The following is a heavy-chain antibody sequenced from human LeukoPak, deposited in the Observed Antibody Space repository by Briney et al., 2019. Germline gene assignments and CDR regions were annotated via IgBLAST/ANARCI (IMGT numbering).Heavy chain of an antibody. CDR2: INHSGGA. CDR1: GGSFSGYY. J-gene: IGHJ4*02. D-gene: IGHD3-22*01. Sequence: SETLSLTCAVSGGSFSGYYWTWIRQPPGKGLEWIGEINHSGGANYNPSLKSRVTISLDTSKNQFSLKLSSVTAADTALYYCASRSLTMIVEDWGQGTLVTVSS. V-gene: IGHV4-34*01. CDR3: ASRSLTMIVED.